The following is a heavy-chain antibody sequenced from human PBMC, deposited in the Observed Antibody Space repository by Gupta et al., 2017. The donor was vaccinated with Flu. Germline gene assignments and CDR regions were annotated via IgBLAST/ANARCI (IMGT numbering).Heavy chain of an antibody. CDR2: IYYTGST. J-gene: IGHJ3*02. Sequence: QVQLQESGPGLVKPSETLSLTCTLSGGSISNYYWSCIRQPPGKGLEWIGYIYYTGSTNYNPSLKSRVTMSVDTSKNQFSLNLSSVTAADTAFYYCARGKRIGYYGDAFDIWGQGTMVTVSS. CDR3: ARGKRIGYYGDAFDI. CDR1: GGSISNYY. D-gene: IGHD3-3*01. V-gene: IGHV4-59*01.